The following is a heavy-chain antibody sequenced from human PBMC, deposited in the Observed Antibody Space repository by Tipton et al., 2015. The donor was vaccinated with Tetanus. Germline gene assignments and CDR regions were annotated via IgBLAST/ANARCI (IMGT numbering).Heavy chain of an antibody. V-gene: IGHV4-34*01. CDR2: IHPSGST. Sequence: GLVKPSETVSLTCTVSGGSINDYYWTWIRQPPGKGLEWIGEIHPSGSTDYSPSLRSRVTISGDTSKNHFSLDLTSVTAADTAIYYCARGEDQYKSGNYWGQGILVTVSS. J-gene: IGHJ4*02. D-gene: IGHD1-1*01. CDR3: ARGEDQYKSGNY. CDR1: GGSINDYY.